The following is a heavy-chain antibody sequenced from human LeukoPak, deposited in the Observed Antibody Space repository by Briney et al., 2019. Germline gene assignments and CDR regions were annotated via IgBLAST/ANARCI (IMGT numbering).Heavy chain of an antibody. Sequence: SETLSLTCTVSGGSISSYYWSWIRQPPGKGLEWIGYIYYSGSTNYNPSLKSRVTISVDTSKNQFSLKLSSVTAADTAVYYCARDREYSYGNFDYWGQGTLVTVSS. CDR2: IYYSGST. D-gene: IGHD5-18*01. V-gene: IGHV4-59*12. J-gene: IGHJ4*02. CDR3: ARDREYSYGNFDY. CDR1: GGSISSYY.